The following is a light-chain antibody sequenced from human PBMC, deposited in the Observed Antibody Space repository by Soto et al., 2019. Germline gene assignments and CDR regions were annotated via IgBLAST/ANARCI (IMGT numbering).Light chain of an antibody. CDR3: HQYYCTPYT. CDR1: QSVLYSSNNQNY. V-gene: IGKV4-1*01. J-gene: IGKJ2*01. CDR2: WAS. Sequence: DIVMTQSRDSLAVSLGERATINCKSSQSVLYSSNNQNYLAWYQQKPGQPPKLLIYWASTRESGVPDRCSGSGSGTDFTLTISSLQAEDVAVYYCHQYYCTPYTFGQGTKLEIK.